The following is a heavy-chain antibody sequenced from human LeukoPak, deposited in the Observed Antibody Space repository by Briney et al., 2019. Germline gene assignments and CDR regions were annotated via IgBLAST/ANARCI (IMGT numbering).Heavy chain of an antibody. Sequence: GRSLRLSCAASGFTFSSYGMHWVRQAPGKGLEWVAVISYDGSNKYYADSVKGRFTISRDNSKNTLYLQMNSLRAEDTAVYYCAKGDSSSWYTYCYYGMDVWGKGTTVTVSS. D-gene: IGHD6-13*01. CDR3: AKGDSSSWYTYCYYGMDV. V-gene: IGHV3-30*18. J-gene: IGHJ6*04. CDR1: GFTFSSYG. CDR2: ISYDGSNK.